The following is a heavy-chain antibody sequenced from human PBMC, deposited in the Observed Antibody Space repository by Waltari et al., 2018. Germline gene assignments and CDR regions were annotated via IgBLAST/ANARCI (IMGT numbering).Heavy chain of an antibody. CDR1: GLTFSRYW. V-gene: IGHV3-7*01. CDR3: AKSRGFEY. Sequence: EVQLVESGGGLVQPWGYLRLSCGPSGLTFSRYWMSWVRQTPGKGLEWVANINYDGSQKYYVDSVKGRFTISRDNAKNSVYLQMNSLRVEDTAVYYCAKSRGFEYWGQGTLITVSS. J-gene: IGHJ4*02. CDR2: INYDGSQK. D-gene: IGHD2-2*01.